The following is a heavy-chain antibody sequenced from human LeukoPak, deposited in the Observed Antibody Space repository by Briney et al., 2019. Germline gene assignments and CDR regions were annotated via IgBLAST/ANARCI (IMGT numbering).Heavy chain of an antibody. CDR3: ARVLSGSWDWFDP. V-gene: IGHV3-74*01. Sequence: GGSLRLSCAASKFTFSSYWMHWVREAPGKGVVWVSRINTDGSSTNYADSVKGRFTISRDNAKNTLYLQMNSLRAEDTAVYYCARVLSGSWDWFDPWGQGTLVTVSS. J-gene: IGHJ5*02. CDR1: KFTFSSYW. CDR2: INTDGSST. D-gene: IGHD3-22*01.